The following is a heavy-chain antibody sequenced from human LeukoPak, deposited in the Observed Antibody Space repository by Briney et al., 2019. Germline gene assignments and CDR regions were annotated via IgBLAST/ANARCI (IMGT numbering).Heavy chain of an antibody. CDR1: GFTFSSYA. CDR2: ISGRGGST. V-gene: IGHV3-23*01. Sequence: GGSLRLSCAASGFTFSSYAMRWVRQAPGKGLEWVSAISGRGGSTYYADSVKGRFTISRDNSKNTLYLQLNSLRAEDTAVYYCAKEGGNTLCFDYWGQGTLVTVSS. CDR3: AKEGGNTLCFDY. J-gene: IGHJ4*02. D-gene: IGHD4-23*01.